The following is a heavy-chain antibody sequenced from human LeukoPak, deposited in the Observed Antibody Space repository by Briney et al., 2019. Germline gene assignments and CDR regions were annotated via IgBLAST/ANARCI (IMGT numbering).Heavy chain of an antibody. J-gene: IGHJ4*02. CDR1: GGSFSGYY. D-gene: IGHD1-26*01. CDR2: INHSGST. Sequence: PSETLSLTCAVYGGSFSGYYWSWIRQPPGKGLEWIGEINHSGSTNSNPSLKSRVTISVDTSKNQFSLKLSSVTAADTAVYYCARGLVGATFFDYWGQGARVTVSS. CDR3: ARGLVGATFFDY. V-gene: IGHV4-34*01.